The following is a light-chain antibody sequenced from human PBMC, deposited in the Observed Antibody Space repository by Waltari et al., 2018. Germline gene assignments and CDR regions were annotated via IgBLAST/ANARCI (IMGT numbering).Light chain of an antibody. CDR2: WAP. V-gene: IGKV4-1*01. CDR1: QSVLSSSNNKNF. Sequence: DIVMTQSPDSLTVSLGERATVNCKSSQSVLSSSNNKNFLAWYQQKPGQPPKLLIYWAPTRGSGVPDRFSGSGSGKDFTLTISSLQAEDVAVYYCQQYYITPPTFGQGTKVEIK. J-gene: IGKJ1*01. CDR3: QQYYITPPT.